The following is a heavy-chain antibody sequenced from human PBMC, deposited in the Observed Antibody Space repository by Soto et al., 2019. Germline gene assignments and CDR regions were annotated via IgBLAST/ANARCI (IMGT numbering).Heavy chain of an antibody. Sequence: SETLSLTCAVNGGSGGSFSGYYWSWIRQPPGKGLEWIGEINHSGSTNYNPSLKSRVTISVDTPKNQFSLKLSSMTAADTAVFYCARQQSAYYSSGTYSIFDYWGQGTLVTVS. CDR1: GGSGGSFSGYY. J-gene: IGHJ4*02. V-gene: IGHV4-34*01. CDR3: ARQQSAYYSSGTYSIFDY. D-gene: IGHD3-10*01. CDR2: INHSGST.